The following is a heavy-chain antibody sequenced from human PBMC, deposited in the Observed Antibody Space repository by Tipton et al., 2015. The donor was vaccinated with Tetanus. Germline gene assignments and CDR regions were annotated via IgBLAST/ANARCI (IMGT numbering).Heavy chain of an antibody. Sequence: QSGAEVKKPGASVKVSCKASGYTFTGYYMHWVRQAPGQGLEWMGWINPNSGDTNYAQKFQGWVTMTRDTSISTAYMELSRLRSDDTAVYYCARDGGYYYDSSGYYPDYWGQGTLVTVSS. D-gene: IGHD3-22*01. V-gene: IGHV1-2*04. CDR3: ARDGGYYYDSSGYYPDY. CDR2: INPNSGDT. J-gene: IGHJ4*02. CDR1: GYTFTGYY.